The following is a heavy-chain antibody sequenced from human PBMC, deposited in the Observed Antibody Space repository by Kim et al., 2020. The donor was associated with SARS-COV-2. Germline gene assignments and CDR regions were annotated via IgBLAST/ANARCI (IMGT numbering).Heavy chain of an antibody. Sequence: GGSLRLSCAASGFTFSSYSMNWVRQAPGKGLEWVSSISSSSSYIYYADSVKGRFTISRDNAKNSLYLQMNSLRAEDTAVYYCARTPTYYYDSSGYYEGDDAFDIWGQGTTVTVSS. V-gene: IGHV3-21*01. CDR3: ARTPTYYYDSSGYYEGDDAFDI. D-gene: IGHD3-22*01. CDR2: ISSSSSYI. J-gene: IGHJ3*02. CDR1: GFTFSSYS.